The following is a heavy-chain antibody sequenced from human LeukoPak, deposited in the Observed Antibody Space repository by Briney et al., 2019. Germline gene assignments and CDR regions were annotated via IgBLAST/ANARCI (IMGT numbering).Heavy chain of an antibody. Sequence: PGGSLRLSCAASGFTFSSYSMNWGRQAPGTGLEWVSSISSSSSYIYYADSVKGRFTISRDNAKNSLYLQMNSLRAEDTAVYYCARDRGDSYGSTTYYFDYWGQGTLFTVSS. CDR3: ARDRGDSYGSTTYYFDY. CDR1: GFTFSSYS. CDR2: ISSSSSYI. J-gene: IGHJ4*02. D-gene: IGHD5-18*01. V-gene: IGHV3-21*01.